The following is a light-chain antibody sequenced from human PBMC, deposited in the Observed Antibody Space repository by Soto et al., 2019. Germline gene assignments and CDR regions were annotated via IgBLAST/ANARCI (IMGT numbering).Light chain of an antibody. J-gene: IGLJ2*01. CDR1: NIGSRS. CDR2: YDR. CDR3: QVWDSGSGHRV. Sequence: SYELTQPPSVSVAPGRTATITCWGNNIGSRSVHWYQQMSGQAPLLVIYYDRDRPSGIPERFSGSNSGNTATLTINRVEAGDEADDYCQVWDSGSGHRVFGGGTKVTVL. V-gene: IGLV3-21*04.